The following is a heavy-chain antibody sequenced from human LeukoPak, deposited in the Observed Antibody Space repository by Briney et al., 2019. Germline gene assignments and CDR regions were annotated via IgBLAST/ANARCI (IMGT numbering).Heavy chain of an antibody. J-gene: IGHJ4*02. V-gene: IGHV4-31*03. CDR1: GGSISSGGYY. CDR2: IYYGGST. D-gene: IGHD3-16*01. CDR3: ASSVWGHFDY. Sequence: SQTLFLTCTVSGGSISSGGYYWSWIRQHPGKGLEWIGYIYYGGSTYYNPSLKSRVTISVDTSKNQFSLKLSSVTAADTAVYYCASSVWGHFDYWGQGTLVTVSS.